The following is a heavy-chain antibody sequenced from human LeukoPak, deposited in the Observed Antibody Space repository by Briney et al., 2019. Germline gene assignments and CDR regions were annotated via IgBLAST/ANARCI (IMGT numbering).Heavy chain of an antibody. CDR3: ARSRHYDFWSGYYLRAYYYYYMDV. CDR2: IIPIFGTA. D-gene: IGHD3-3*01. J-gene: IGHJ6*03. V-gene: IGHV1-69*05. Sequence: SSVKVSCKASGGTFSSYAISWVRQAPGQGLEWMGGIIPIFGTANYAQKFQGRVTITTDESTSTAYMELSSLRSEDTAVYYCARSRHYDFWSGYYLRAYYYYYMDVWGKGTTVTVSS. CDR1: GGTFSSYA.